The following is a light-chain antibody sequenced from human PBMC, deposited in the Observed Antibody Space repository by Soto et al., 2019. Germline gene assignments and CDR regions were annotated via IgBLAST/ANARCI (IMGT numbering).Light chain of an antibody. CDR2: GAS. CDR1: QTVTSNY. CDR3: QQYNTFSYS. Sequence: EIVLTQSPGTLSLSPGERATLSCRASQTVTSNYLAWYQQKPGQAPRLLIYGASGRATGIPDRFSGSGSGTDFTLTISRVEPDDFATYYCQQYNTFSYSFGQGTKLEIK. J-gene: IGKJ2*03. V-gene: IGKV3-20*01.